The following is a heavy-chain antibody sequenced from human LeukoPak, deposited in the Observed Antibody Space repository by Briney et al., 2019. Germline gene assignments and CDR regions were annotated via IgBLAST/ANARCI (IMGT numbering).Heavy chain of an antibody. CDR2: ISYDGSNK. J-gene: IGHJ6*02. V-gene: IGHV3-30*18. CDR3: AKDRQVKWFGEFGYYYGMDV. Sequence: GGSLRLSCAASGFTFSSYGMHWVRQAPGKGLEWVAVISYDGSNKYYADSVKGRFTVSRDNSKNTLYLQMNSLRAEDTAVYYCAKDRQVKWFGEFGYYYGMDVWGQGTTVAVSS. CDR1: GFTFSSYG. D-gene: IGHD3-10*01.